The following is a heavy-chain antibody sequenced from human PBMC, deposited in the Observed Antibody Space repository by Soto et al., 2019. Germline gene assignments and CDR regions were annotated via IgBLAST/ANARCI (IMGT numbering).Heavy chain of an antibody. CDR2: IWYDGSNK. Sequence: GGSLRLSCAASGFTFSSYGMHWVRQAPGKGLEWVAVIWYDGSNKYYADSVKGRFTISRDNSKNTLYLQMNSLRAEDTAVYYCARSQDYCSGGSCYSDYWGQGTLVTVSS. D-gene: IGHD2-15*01. V-gene: IGHV3-33*01. CDR1: GFTFSSYG. CDR3: ARSQDYCSGGSCYSDY. J-gene: IGHJ4*02.